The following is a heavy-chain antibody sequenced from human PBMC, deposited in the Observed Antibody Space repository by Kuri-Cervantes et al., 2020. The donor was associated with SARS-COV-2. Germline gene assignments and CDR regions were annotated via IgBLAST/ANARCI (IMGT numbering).Heavy chain of an antibody. CDR3: ASSGRERDTIFGVVMLSGWFDP. D-gene: IGHD3-3*01. J-gene: IGHJ5*02. Sequence: SETLSLTCTVSGGSISSHYWSWIRQPPGKGLEWIGYTYYSGSTNYNPSLKSRVTISVDTSKNQFSLKLSSVTAADTAVYYCASSGRERDTIFGVVMLSGWFDPWGQGTLVTVSS. CDR1: GGSISSHY. CDR2: TYYSGST. V-gene: IGHV4-59*11.